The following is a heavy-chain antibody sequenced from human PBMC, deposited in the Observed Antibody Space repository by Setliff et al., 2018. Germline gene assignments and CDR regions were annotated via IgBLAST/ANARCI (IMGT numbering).Heavy chain of an antibody. J-gene: IGHJ4*02. CDR3: ARVVSGDYYDSSASIYYFDY. CDR1: GYPFTNYG. Sequence: GASVKVSCKTSGYPFTNYGLSWVRQAPGQGLEWMGWISGHNGDTKLAQNFQGRVTVTTDTFTNTGYMELRSLRSDDTAVYYCARVVSGDYYDSSASIYYFDYWGQGTLVTVSS. CDR2: ISGHNGDT. V-gene: IGHV1-18*01. D-gene: IGHD3-22*01.